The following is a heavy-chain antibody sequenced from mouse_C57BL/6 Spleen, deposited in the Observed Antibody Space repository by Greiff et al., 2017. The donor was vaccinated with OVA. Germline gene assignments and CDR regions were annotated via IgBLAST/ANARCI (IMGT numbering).Heavy chain of an antibody. D-gene: IGHD1-1*01. CDR1: GYTFTSYW. J-gene: IGHJ1*03. CDR3: STVVATDWYFDV. Sequence: QVQLQQPGAELVRPGSSVKLSCKASGYTFTSYWMHWVKQRPIQGLEWIGTIDPSDSETHYNQKFKDKATLTVDKSPSTAYMQLSSLTSEDSAVYYCSTVVATDWYFDVWGTGTTVTVSS. V-gene: IGHV1-52*01. CDR2: IDPSDSET.